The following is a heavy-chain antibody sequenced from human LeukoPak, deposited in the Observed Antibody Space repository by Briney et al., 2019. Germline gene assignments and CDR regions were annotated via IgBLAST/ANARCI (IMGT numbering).Heavy chain of an antibody. D-gene: IGHD3-9*01. Sequence: ASVKVSCKSSGYTFTSYYMHWVRQAPGQGLEWMGIINPSGGSTSYAQKFQGRVTMTRDTSKSTVYMELSSLRSEDTAVYYCARDHAKFDWLLGFDYWGQGTLVTVSS. J-gene: IGHJ4*02. CDR2: INPSGGST. CDR1: GYTFTSYY. CDR3: ARDHAKFDWLLGFDY. V-gene: IGHV1-46*01.